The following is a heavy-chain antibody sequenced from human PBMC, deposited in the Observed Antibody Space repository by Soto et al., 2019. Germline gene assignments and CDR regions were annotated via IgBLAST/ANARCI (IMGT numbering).Heavy chain of an antibody. D-gene: IGHD3-9*01. CDR2: ISGSGGST. J-gene: IGHJ4*02. CDR1: GFTFSSYA. CDR3: AKDRGGGNFDWLSRWGSFDY. Sequence: GGSLRLSCAASGFTFSSYAMSWVRQAPGKGLEWVSAISGSGGSTYYADSVKGRFTISRDNSKNTLYLQMNSLRAEDTAVYYCAKDRGGGNFDWLSRWGSFDYWGQGTLVTVSS. V-gene: IGHV3-23*01.